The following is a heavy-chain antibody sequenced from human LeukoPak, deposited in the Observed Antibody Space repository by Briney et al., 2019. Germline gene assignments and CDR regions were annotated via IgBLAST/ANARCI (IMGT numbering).Heavy chain of an antibody. Sequence: GGSLRLSCAASGFTFSSYEMNWVHQAPGKGLEWVSYISSSGTTIYYADSVKGRFTISRDNAKNSLYLQMNSLRAEDTAVYYCARRRDSGSLQHFDYWGQGTLVTVSS. CDR1: GFTFSSYE. CDR3: ARRRDSGSLQHFDY. CDR2: ISSSGTTI. J-gene: IGHJ4*02. D-gene: IGHD1-26*01. V-gene: IGHV3-48*03.